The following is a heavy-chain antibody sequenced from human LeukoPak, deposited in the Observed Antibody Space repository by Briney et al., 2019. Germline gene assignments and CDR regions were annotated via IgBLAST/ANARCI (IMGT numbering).Heavy chain of an antibody. J-gene: IGHJ5*02. CDR3: ARDFNSGSFTNWFDP. CDR1: GGTFIIYA. Sequence: GSSVTVSFKASGGTFIIYAISGVRQAPGQGGEGMGGIIPIFATANYAQKFQGRITITTDESTSTAYMELSSLRSEDTAVYYCARDFNSGSFTNWFDPWGQGTLVTVSS. CDR2: IIPIFATA. D-gene: IGHD1-26*01. V-gene: IGHV1-69*05.